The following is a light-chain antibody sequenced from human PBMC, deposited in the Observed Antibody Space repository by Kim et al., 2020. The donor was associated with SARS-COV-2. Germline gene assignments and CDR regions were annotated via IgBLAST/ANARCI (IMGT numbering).Light chain of an antibody. Sequence: WSRGARATLACRAVQSVSSSYLAWYQQKPGQTPRLLIYGASSRATGIPDRFSGSGSGTDFTLTISRLEPEDFAVYYCQQYGSSPRTFGQGTKLEI. CDR2: GAS. CDR1: QSVSSSY. CDR3: QQYGSSPRT. J-gene: IGKJ2*01. V-gene: IGKV3-20*01.